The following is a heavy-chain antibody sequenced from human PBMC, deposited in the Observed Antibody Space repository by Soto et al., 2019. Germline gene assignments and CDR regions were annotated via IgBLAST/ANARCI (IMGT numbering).Heavy chain of an antibody. D-gene: IGHD6-19*01. J-gene: IGHJ4*02. CDR3: AKDPTSVAKYYFDY. Sequence: GGSLRLSCAASGFTFDDYTMHWVRQAPGKGLEWVSLISWDGGSTYYADSVKGRFTISRDNSKNSLYLQMNSLRTEDTALYYCAKDPTSVAKYYFDYWGQGTLVTVSS. V-gene: IGHV3-43*01. CDR1: GFTFDDYT. CDR2: ISWDGGST.